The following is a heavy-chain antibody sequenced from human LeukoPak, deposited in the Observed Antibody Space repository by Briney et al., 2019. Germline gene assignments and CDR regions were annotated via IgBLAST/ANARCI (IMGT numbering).Heavy chain of an antibody. CDR3: ARERYSYGYSYYYGMDV. V-gene: IGHV3-53*01. Sequence: GGSLRLSCAASGFTFSSYGMHWVRQAPGKGLEWVSVIYSGGSTYYADSVKGRFTISRDNSKNTLYLQMNSLRAEDTAVYYCARERYSYGYSYYYGMDVWGKGTTVTVSS. CDR2: IYSGGST. CDR1: GFTFSSYG. D-gene: IGHD5-18*01. J-gene: IGHJ6*04.